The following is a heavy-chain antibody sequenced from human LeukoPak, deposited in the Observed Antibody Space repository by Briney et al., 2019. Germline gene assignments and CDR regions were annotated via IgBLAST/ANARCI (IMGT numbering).Heavy chain of an antibody. CDR2: INPNGGGT. CDR1: GYTFTGYY. J-gene: IGHJ3*02. V-gene: IGHV1-2*02. CDR3: ARLQLLYDAFDI. Sequence: ASVKVSCKASGYTFTGYYMHWVRQAPGQGLEWMGWINPNGGGTNYAQKFQGRVTMTRDTSISTAYMELSRLRSDDTAVYYCARLQLLYDAFDIWGQGTMVTVSS. D-gene: IGHD2-2*02.